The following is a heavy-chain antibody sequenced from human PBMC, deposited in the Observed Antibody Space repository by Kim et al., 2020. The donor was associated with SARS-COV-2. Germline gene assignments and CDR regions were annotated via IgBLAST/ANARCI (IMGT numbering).Heavy chain of an antibody. CDR3: AKEGAPAAKYGMDV. Sequence: AGPGKGRLIISRDYSENTVYLQMKGLRAEDTAVYYCAKEGAPAAKYGMDVWGQGTTVTVSS. V-gene: IGHV3-23*01. J-gene: IGHJ6*02. D-gene: IGHD2-2*01.